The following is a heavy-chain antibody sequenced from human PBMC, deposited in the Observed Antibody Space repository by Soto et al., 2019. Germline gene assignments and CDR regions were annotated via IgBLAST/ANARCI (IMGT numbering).Heavy chain of an antibody. V-gene: IGHV1-69*12. CDR2: IIPVFGTP. Sequence: QVQLVQSGAEVKKPGSSVKVSCKASGGSLSNYGISWVRQAPGLGLEWMGAIIPVFGTPNYAQKFQDRVTITADESTTTVYMEVRSLTSEDTAVYYCARGDATKIVVTTYYAMDVWGQGTTVNVSS. CDR3: ARGDATKIVVTTYYAMDV. CDR1: GGSLSNYG. D-gene: IGHD3-22*01. J-gene: IGHJ6*01.